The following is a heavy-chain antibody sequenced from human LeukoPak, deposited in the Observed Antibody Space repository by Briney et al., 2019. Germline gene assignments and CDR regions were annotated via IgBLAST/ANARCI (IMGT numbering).Heavy chain of an antibody. Sequence: GGSLRLSCAASGFTFSSYWMSWVRQAPGKGLEWVANIKQDGSEKYYVDSVKGRFTISRDNAKNSLYLQMNSLRAEDTAVYYCARLGIAAASPFDYWGQGTLVTVSS. CDR2: IKQDGSEK. CDR3: ARLGIAAASPFDY. D-gene: IGHD6-13*01. V-gene: IGHV3-7*01. CDR1: GFTFSSYW. J-gene: IGHJ4*02.